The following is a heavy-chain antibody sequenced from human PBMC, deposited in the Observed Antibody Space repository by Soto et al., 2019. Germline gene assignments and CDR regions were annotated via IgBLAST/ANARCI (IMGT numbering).Heavy chain of an antibody. CDR1: GFTFSNAW. D-gene: IGHD3-22*01. CDR2: IKSKTDGGTT. CDR3: TTEAVYYDSSGFNVFDY. Sequence: EVQLVESGGGLVKPGGSLRLSCAASGFTFSNAWMNWVRQAPGKGLEWVGRIKSKTDGGTTDYAAPVQGRFTISRDDSKNTLYLQMNSLKTEDTAVYYCTTEAVYYDSSGFNVFDYWGQGTLVTVSS. V-gene: IGHV3-15*07. J-gene: IGHJ4*02.